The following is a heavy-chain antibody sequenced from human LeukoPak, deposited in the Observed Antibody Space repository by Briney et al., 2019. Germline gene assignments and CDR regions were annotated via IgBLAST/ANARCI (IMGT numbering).Heavy chain of an antibody. CDR3: ARESGTTLYRWAFDP. V-gene: IGHV3-48*03. J-gene: IGHJ5*02. Sequence: GGSLRLSCAASGFTFSSYEMNWVRQAPGKGLEWVSYISSSGRTMYYADSVRGRFTISRDNAKNSLYLQMNSLRAEDTAVYYCARESGTTLYRWAFDPWGQGTLVTVSS. CDR1: GFTFSSYE. D-gene: IGHD1-1*01. CDR2: ISSSGRTM.